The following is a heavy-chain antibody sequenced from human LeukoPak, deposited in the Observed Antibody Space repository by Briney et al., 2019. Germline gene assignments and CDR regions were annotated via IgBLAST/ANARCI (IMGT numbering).Heavy chain of an antibody. J-gene: IGHJ4*02. V-gene: IGHV3-23*01. Sequence: GGSLRLSCAASGFTFSSYAMSWVRQAPGKGLEWVSAIRGSGGGTFYADSVKGRFTISRDNAKNMLNLQMNSLRAGDTAVYYCRAGIHDYWGQGTLVTVSA. CDR3: RAGIHDY. CDR2: IRGSGGGT. D-gene: IGHD1-1*01. CDR1: GFTFSSYA.